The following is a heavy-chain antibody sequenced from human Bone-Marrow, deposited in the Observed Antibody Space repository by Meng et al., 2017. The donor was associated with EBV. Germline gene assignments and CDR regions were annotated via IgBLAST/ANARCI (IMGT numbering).Heavy chain of an antibody. D-gene: IGHD5-12*01. J-gene: IGHJ4*02. CDR2: IYNSGST. V-gene: IGHV4-59*01. CDR1: VGSIRSSY. CDR3: ARVSKVAPQTGYYFDY. Sequence: VALTESGPGAAEPSATLPFTCTVSVGSIRSSYWCWSRQPRGKGLEWMGYIYNSGSTNYNPALKRRVTISVDTSKNPFSLKLSSVTAADTAVYYCARVSKVAPQTGYYFDYWGQGTLVTVSS.